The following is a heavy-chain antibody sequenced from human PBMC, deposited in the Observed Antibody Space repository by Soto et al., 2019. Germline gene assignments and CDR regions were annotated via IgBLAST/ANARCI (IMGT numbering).Heavy chain of an antibody. Sequence: QVQLVQSGAEVKKPGSSVKVSCKASGGTFSSYTISWVRQAPGQGLEWKGRIIPILGIANYAQQVQGRVTITADKSTSTAYMELSSLRSEDTAVYYCARGGLCIAVAPSLWGQGTLVTVSS. CDR2: IIPILGIA. CDR1: GGTFSSYT. J-gene: IGHJ4*02. CDR3: ARGGLCIAVAPSL. V-gene: IGHV1-69*02. D-gene: IGHD6-19*01.